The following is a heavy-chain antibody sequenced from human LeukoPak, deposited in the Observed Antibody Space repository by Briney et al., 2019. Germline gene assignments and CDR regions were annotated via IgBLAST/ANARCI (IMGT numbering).Heavy chain of an antibody. V-gene: IGHV3-53*01. J-gene: IGHJ4*02. Sequence: GSLRLPCTVSGFTVSSNSWSWVRQAPGKGLEWVSFIYSGGNTHYSDSVKGRFTISRDNSKNTLYLQMNSLRAEDTAIYYCARRAGEYSHPYDYWGQGTLVTVSS. D-gene: IGHD2-15*01. CDR1: GFTVSSNS. CDR3: ARRAGEYSHPYDY. CDR2: IYSGGNT.